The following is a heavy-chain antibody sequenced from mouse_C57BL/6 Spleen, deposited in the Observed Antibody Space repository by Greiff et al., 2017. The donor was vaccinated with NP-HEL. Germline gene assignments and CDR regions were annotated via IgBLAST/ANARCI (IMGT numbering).Heavy chain of an antibody. D-gene: IGHD2-4*01. Sequence: VKLMESGAELVKPGASVKISCKASGYAFSSYWMNWVKQRPGKGLEWIGQIYPGDGDTNYNGKFKGKATLTADKSSSTAYMQLSSLTSEDSAVYFCARGDEYDGFAYWGQGTLVTVSA. J-gene: IGHJ3*01. V-gene: IGHV1-80*01. CDR2: IYPGDGDT. CDR3: ARGDEYDGFAY. CDR1: GYAFSSYW.